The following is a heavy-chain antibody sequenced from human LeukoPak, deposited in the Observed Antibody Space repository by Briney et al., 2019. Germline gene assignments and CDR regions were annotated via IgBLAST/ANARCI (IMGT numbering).Heavy chain of an antibody. J-gene: IGHJ4*02. CDR1: GFTYSSYA. V-gene: IGHV3-23*01. CDR2: ISGSGGST. CDR3: AKDLAGTTESRL. Sequence: GGSLRLSCAASGFTYSSYAMSWVRQAPGKGLEWVSAISGSGGSTYYADSVKGRFTISRDNSKNTLYLQMNSLRAEDTAVYYCAKDLAGTTESRLWGQGTLVTVSS. D-gene: IGHD3-10*01.